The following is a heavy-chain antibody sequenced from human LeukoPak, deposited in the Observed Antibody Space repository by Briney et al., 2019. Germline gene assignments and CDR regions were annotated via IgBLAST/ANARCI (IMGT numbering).Heavy chain of an antibody. J-gene: IGHJ4*02. D-gene: IGHD5-12*01. CDR1: GFTFSSYS. CDR3: AKGSYLRIYSAFDY. Sequence: GGSLRLSCAASGFTFSSYSMNWVRQAPGKGLEWVSGIRGSGISTYYADSVKGRFTISRDNAKNSLYLQMNSLRAEDTAIYYCAKGSYLRIYSAFDYWGQGTLVTVSS. V-gene: IGHV3-21*04. CDR2: IRGSGIST.